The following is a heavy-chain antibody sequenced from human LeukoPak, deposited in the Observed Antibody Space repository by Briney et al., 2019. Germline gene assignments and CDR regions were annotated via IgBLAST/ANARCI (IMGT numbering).Heavy chain of an antibody. CDR3: AREGLAGVWSSDYYYGMDV. V-gene: IGHV3-33*01. D-gene: IGHD3-10*01. CDR2: IWYDGSNK. J-gene: IGHJ6*02. CDR1: GFTFSSYG. Sequence: GGSLRLSCAASGFTFSSYGMHWVRQAPGKGLEWVAVIWYDGSNKYYADSVKGRFTISRDNSKNTLYLQMNSLRAEDTAVYYCAREGLAGVWSSDYYYGMDVWGQGTTVTVSS.